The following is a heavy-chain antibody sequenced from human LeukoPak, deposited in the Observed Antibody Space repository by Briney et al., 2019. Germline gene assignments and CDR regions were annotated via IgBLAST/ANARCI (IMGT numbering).Heavy chain of an antibody. D-gene: IGHD3-9*01. CDR2: INQSGRT. Sequence: SETLSLTCAVYGESFSGYYWSWVRQPPGKGLEWVGEINQSGRTNYNPSRKSRETISVDTSKNQFSLKLSSVTAADTAVYYCARVNILTGFYAFDIWGQGTMVTVSS. J-gene: IGHJ3*02. CDR3: ARVNILTGFYAFDI. V-gene: IGHV4-34*01. CDR1: GESFSGYY.